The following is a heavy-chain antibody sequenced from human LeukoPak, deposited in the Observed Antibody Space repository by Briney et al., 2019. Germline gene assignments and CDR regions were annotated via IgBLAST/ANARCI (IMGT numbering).Heavy chain of an antibody. V-gene: IGHV6-1*01. CDR2: TYYRSKWYN. D-gene: IGHD2/OR15-2a*01. Sequence: SQTPSLTCAISGDSVSSNSAAWNWIRQSPSRGLEWLGRTYYRSKWYNDYAVSVKSRITINPDTSKNQFSLQLNSVTPEDTAVYYCARGDRTQLSPRFDYWGQGTLVTVSS. CDR3: ARGDRTQLSPRFDY. J-gene: IGHJ4*02. CDR1: GDSVSSNSAA.